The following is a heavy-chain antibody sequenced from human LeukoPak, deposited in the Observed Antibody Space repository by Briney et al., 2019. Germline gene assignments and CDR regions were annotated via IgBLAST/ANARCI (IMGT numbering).Heavy chain of an antibody. J-gene: IGHJ6*02. Sequence: PGRSLRLSCAASGFTFNSYEMHWLRQAPGKGLEWVAVISYDGSNKYYADFVKGRFTFSRDNSKNTVHLQMNSLRAEDTAVYYCARGRSRERAYGMDVWGPGTTVTVSS. CDR2: ISYDGSNK. CDR1: GFTFNSYE. V-gene: IGHV3-30-3*01. CDR3: ARGRSRERAYGMDV. D-gene: IGHD6-6*01.